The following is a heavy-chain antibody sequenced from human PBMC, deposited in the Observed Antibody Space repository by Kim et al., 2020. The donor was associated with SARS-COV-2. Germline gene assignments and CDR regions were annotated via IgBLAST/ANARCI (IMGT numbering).Heavy chain of an antibody. CDR3: ARDRKWELLFDY. J-gene: IGHJ4*02. D-gene: IGHD1-26*01. V-gene: IGHV3-30*01. Sequence: YYADSVKGRFTISRDNSKTTLYLQMNSLRAEDTAVYYCARDRKWELLFDYWGQGTLVTVSS.